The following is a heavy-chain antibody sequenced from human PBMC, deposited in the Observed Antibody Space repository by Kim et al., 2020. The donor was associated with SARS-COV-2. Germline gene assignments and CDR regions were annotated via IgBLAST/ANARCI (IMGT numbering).Heavy chain of an antibody. V-gene: IGHV3-20*03. CDR3: VRGYIGGPFDN. J-gene: IGHJ5*02. Sequence: GYGGSVKGRFTISRDNVKSSLYLQMNGLRAEDTALYYCVRGYIGGPFDNWGQGTLVTVSS. D-gene: IGHD3-10*01.